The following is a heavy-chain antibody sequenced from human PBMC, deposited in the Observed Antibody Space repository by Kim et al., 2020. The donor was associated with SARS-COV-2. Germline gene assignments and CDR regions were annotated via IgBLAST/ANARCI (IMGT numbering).Heavy chain of an antibody. CDR1: GFTFSAHS. Sequence: GGSLRLSCAASGFTFSAHSLHWVRKAPGEELEGAYRIAYTGSHIYYPDSVKGRFIISRDNTKSTLYLQMNSLRPEDTAVYYCLAEIGSRSFDHWGQGTLVTVSS. CDR3: LAEIGSRSFDH. V-gene: IGHV3-30*01. CDR2: IAYTGSHI. D-gene: IGHD3-10*01. J-gene: IGHJ4*02.